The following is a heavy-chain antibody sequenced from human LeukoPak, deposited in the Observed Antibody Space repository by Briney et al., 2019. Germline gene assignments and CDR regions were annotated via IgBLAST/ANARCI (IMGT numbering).Heavy chain of an antibody. Sequence: SVKVSCKASGGTFSSYAISWVRQASGQGLEWMGGIIPIFGTANYAQKFQGRVTITADESTSTAYMELSSLRSEDTAVYYCATDSGGNSHWFDPWGQGTLVTVSS. CDR1: GGTFSSYA. D-gene: IGHD4-23*01. J-gene: IGHJ5*02. CDR2: IIPIFGTA. V-gene: IGHV1-69*01. CDR3: ATDSGGNSHWFDP.